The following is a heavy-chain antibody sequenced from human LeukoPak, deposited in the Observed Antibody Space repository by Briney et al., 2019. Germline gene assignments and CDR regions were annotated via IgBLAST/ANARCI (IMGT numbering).Heavy chain of an antibody. CDR2: IRYDGSYE. J-gene: IGHJ6*03. CDR1: GFTFNSYG. D-gene: IGHD5-24*01. Sequence: GGSLRLSCAASGFTFNSYGMHWVRQAPGKGLEWVAFIRYDGSYEYYADSVKGRFSISRDNSKTTLYLQMNSLRSEDTAVYYCAKDGGLHVYYYYTYMDIWGKGTTVTVSS. V-gene: IGHV3-30*02. CDR3: AKDGGLHVYYYYTYMDI.